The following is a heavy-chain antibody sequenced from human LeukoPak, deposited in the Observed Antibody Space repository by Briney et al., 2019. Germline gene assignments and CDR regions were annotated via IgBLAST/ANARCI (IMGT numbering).Heavy chain of an antibody. D-gene: IGHD7-27*01. CDR3: AKDQSGSGMDV. CDR1: GFTFSSYG. V-gene: IGHV3-30*18. Sequence: GGSLRLSCAASGFTFSSYGMHWVRKAPGKGLEWVAVISYDGSNKYYADSVKGRFTISRDNSKNTLYLQMNSLRAEDTAVYYCAKDQSGSGMDVWGQGTTVTVSS. J-gene: IGHJ6*02. CDR2: ISYDGSNK.